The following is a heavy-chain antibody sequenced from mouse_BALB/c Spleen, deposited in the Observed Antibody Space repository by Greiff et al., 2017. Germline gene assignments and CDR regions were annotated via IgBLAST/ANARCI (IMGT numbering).Heavy chain of an antibody. CDR3: ARDGCAY. Sequence: VKLVESGPGLVAPSQSLSITCTVSGFSLTSYGVHWVRQPPGKGLEWLGVIWAGGSTNYNSALMSRLSISKDNSKSQVFLKMNSLQTDNTAMYYCARDGCAYWGQGTLVTVSA. CDR2: IWAGGST. CDR1: GFSLTSYG. J-gene: IGHJ3*01. V-gene: IGHV2-9*02.